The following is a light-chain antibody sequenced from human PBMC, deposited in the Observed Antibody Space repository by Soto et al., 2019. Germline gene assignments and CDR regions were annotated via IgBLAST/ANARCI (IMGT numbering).Light chain of an antibody. CDR2: DNN. V-gene: IGLV1-51*01. CDR1: SSNIGNNY. Sequence: VLTQPPSVSAAPGQKVTISFSGSSSNIGNNYVSWYQQLPGTAPKLLIYDNNKRPSGIPDRFSGSKSGTSATLGITGLQTGDEAVYYCRTSDSSLSAHYAFGTGSKVTVL. J-gene: IGLJ1*01. CDR3: RTSDSSLSAHYA.